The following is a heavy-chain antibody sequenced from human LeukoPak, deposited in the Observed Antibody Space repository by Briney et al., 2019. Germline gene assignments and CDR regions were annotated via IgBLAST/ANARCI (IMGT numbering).Heavy chain of an antibody. CDR3: AKDAEIGLDYSNSLEY. CDR1: GLTFSHYG. CDR2: IWNDGSNK. D-gene: IGHD4-11*01. V-gene: IGHV3-33*06. Sequence: PGRSLRLSCAASGLTFSHYGMHWVRQAPGKGLEWVAVIWNDGSNKYYADSVKGRFTIYRDDSQNMLYLQMDSLRADDTAVYYCAKDAEIGLDYSNSLEYWGQGALVTVSS. J-gene: IGHJ4*02.